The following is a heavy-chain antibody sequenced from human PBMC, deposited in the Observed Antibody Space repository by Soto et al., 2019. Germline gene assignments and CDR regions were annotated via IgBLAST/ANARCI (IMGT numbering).Heavy chain of an antibody. CDR3: VRVKGILLAGAYFDS. Sequence: PGESLKISCAASGFTFTTYIMAWVRQAPGKGLEWISYISGSGGTIHYADSVKGRFTISRDNAKSSVFLQMNGLRDEDTAVYYCVRVKGILLAGAYFDSWGRGALVTVSS. CDR2: ISGSGGTI. D-gene: IGHD2-15*01. CDR1: GFTFTTYI. V-gene: IGHV3-48*02. J-gene: IGHJ4*02.